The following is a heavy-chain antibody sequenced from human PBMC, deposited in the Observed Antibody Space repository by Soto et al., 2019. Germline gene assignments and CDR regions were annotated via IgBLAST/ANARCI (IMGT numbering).Heavy chain of an antibody. Sequence: GGSLRLSCAASGFTFDDYTMHWVRQAPGKGLEWVSLISWDGGSTYYADSVKGRFTISRDNSKNSLYLQMNSLRTEDTALYYCAKEYKVALGATTQEGFDYWGQGTLVTVSS. CDR2: ISWDGGST. CDR1: GFTFDDYT. V-gene: IGHV3-43*01. J-gene: IGHJ4*02. D-gene: IGHD1-26*01. CDR3: AKEYKVALGATTQEGFDY.